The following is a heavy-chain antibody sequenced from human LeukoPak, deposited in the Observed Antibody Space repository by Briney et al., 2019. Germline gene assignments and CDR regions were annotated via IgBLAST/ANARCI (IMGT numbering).Heavy chain of an antibody. J-gene: IGHJ5*02. CDR1: GYTFTSYD. CDR3: ARAPWSSSSWPYNWFDL. CDR2: MNPNSGNT. D-gene: IGHD6-13*01. V-gene: IGHV1-8*01. Sequence: ASVKVSCKASGYTFTSYDINWVRQATGQGLEWMGWMNPNSGNTGYAQKFQGRATMTRNTSISTAYMELSSLRSEDTAVYYCARAPWSSSSWPYNWFDLWGQGTLVTVSS.